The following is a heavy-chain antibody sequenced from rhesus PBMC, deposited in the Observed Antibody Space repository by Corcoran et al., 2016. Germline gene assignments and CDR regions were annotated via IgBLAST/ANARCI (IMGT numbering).Heavy chain of an antibody. CDR3: VGSFEYFEF. CDR1: GFTFSSTR. J-gene: IGHJ1*01. CDR2: IKYDGSEE. V-gene: IGHV3S35*01. Sequence: EVQLVESGGGLVQPGGSLRLSCAASGFTFSSTRMNWIRQAPGKRLEWVADIKYDGSEEYYVDSVKGRFTISRDNAKNSLYLQMNSLRAEDTAVYYCVGSFEYFEFWGQGALVTVSS.